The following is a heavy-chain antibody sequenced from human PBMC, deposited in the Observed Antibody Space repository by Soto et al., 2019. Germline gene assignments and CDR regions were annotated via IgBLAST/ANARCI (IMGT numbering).Heavy chain of an antibody. CDR3: ARGQRFSDWFDP. J-gene: IGHJ5*02. Sequence: SETLSLTCTVSGGSMSGYYWTWIRQPAGKGLEWIGRVHSSGGTHYNPSLKSRVTISLDTSKNQFSLRLLSVTDADTAVYYCARGQRFSDWFDPWGQGTLVTVSS. D-gene: IGHD3-3*01. V-gene: IGHV4-4*07. CDR2: VHSSGGT. CDR1: GGSMSGYY.